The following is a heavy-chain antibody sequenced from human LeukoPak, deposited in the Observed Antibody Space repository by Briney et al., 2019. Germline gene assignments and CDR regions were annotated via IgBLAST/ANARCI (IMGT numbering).Heavy chain of an antibody. CDR3: ARQVKGYDSDYYYYYYMDV. Sequence: GGSLRPSCAASGFTFSDYYMSWIRQAPGKGLEWVSYISGSGTTIYYADSVKGRSTMSRDNAKNSLFLQMSSLRAEDTAVFYCARQVKGYDSDYYYYYYMDVWGKGTTVTVSS. CDR2: ISGSGTTI. V-gene: IGHV3-11*01. D-gene: IGHD5-12*01. CDR1: GFTFSDYY. J-gene: IGHJ6*03.